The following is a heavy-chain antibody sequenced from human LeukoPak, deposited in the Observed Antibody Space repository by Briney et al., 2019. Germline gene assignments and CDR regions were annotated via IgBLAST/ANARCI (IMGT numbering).Heavy chain of an antibody. CDR1: GGSISSSSYY. V-gene: IGHV4-39*07. D-gene: IGHD3-3*01. CDR2: IYYSGST. Sequence: SETLSLTCTVSGGSISSSSYYWGWIRQPPGKGLERIGSIYYSGSTYYNPSLKSRVTISVDTSKNQFSLKLSSVTAADTAVYYCARARGLEWLYYYYYMDVWGKGTTVTVSS. J-gene: IGHJ6*03. CDR3: ARARGLEWLYYYYYMDV.